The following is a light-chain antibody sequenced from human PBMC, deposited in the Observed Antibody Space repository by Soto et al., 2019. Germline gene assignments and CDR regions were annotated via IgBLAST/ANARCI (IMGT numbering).Light chain of an antibody. V-gene: IGKV4-1*01. CDR3: QQYYRSRT. J-gene: IGKJ1*01. CDR2: WAS. Sequence: DIVMTQSPDSLAVSLGERATISCKSSQSVLYSSNNKNYLAWYQQKPGQPPKLLIYWASTRESGVPDRFTGSGSETDFTLCLSSLQADDVAVYYCQQYYRSRTFGQGTKVEIK. CDR1: QSVLYSSNNKNY.